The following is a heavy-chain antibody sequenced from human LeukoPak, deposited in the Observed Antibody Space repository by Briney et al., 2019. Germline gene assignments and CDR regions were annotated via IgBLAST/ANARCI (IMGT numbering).Heavy chain of an antibody. CDR3: ARDLLRKTTRLTY. CDR2: IWYDGSNK. D-gene: IGHD1-7*01. V-gene: IGHV3-33*01. Sequence: GRSLRLSCAASGFTFSSYGMHWVRQAPGKGLEWVAVIWYDGSNKYYADSVKGRFTISRDNSKNTLYLQMNSLRAEDTAVYYCARDLLRKTTRLTYWGQGTLVTVSS. J-gene: IGHJ4*02. CDR1: GFTFSSYG.